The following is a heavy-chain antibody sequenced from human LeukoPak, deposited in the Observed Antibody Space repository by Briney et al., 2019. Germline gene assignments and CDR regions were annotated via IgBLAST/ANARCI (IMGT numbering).Heavy chain of an antibody. CDR3: ARGAHAEGGFDY. J-gene: IGHJ4*02. Sequence: PSETLSLTCAVYGGSFSGYYSSWIRQPPGKGLEWIGEINHSGSTNYNPSLKSRVTISVDTSKNQFSLKLSSVTAADTAVYYCARGAHAEGGFDYWGQGTLVTVSS. CDR2: INHSGST. V-gene: IGHV4-34*01. CDR1: GGSFSGYY.